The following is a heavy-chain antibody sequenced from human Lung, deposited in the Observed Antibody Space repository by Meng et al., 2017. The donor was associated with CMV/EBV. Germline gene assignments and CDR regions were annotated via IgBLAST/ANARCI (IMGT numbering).Heavy chain of an antibody. Sequence: SCAASGFTFSDYYMSWIRQAPGKGLEWVSYISSSGSTIYYADSVKGRFTISRDNAKNSLYLQMNSLRAEDTVVYYCARDYCSSTSCYVDYWGQGTXVTVDS. CDR3: ARDYCSSTSCYVDY. J-gene: IGHJ4*02. CDR2: ISSSGSTI. CDR1: GFTFSDYY. D-gene: IGHD2-2*01. V-gene: IGHV3-11*04.